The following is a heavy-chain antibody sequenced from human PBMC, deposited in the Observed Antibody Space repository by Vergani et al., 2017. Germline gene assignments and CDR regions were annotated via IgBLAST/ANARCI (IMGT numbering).Heavy chain of an antibody. CDR3: GRVADFYGLGSRLLDL. D-gene: IGHD3-10*01. CDR2: MYHSGST. Sequence: QVRLQESGPGLVKPSETLSLTCSVSGDSMSGYYWSWIRQPPGKELEWIGYMYHSGSTNYNPSLETRGTISGDTSKNQFSLKLNYVTAADTAVYYCGRVADFYGLGSRLLDLWGQGILVTVSS. CDR1: GDSMSGYY. V-gene: IGHV4-59*01. J-gene: IGHJ4*02.